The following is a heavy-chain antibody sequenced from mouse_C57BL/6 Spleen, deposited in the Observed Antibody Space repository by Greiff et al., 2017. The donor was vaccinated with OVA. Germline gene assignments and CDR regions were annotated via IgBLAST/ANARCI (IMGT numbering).Heavy chain of an antibody. CDR1: GYSFTGYY. CDR2: INPSTGGT. D-gene: IGHD1-2*01. Sequence: EVKLMESGPELVKPGASVKISCKASGYSFTGYYMNWVKQSPEKSLEWIGEINPSTGGTTYNQKFKAKATLTVDKSSSTAYMQLKSLTSEDAAVYYCARRGLHYDGYFDVWGTGTTVTVSS. J-gene: IGHJ1*03. V-gene: IGHV1-42*01. CDR3: ARRGLHYDGYFDV.